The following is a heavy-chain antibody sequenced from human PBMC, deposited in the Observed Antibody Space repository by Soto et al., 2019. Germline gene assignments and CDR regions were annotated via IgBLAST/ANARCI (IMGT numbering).Heavy chain of an antibody. D-gene: IGHD6-13*01. J-gene: IGHJ4*02. V-gene: IGHV4-34*01. CDR1: GGSFSGYY. CDR2: INHSGST. CDR3: ARGPLTQQLVLRYFDY. Sequence: SETLSLTCAVYGGSFSGYYWSWIRQPPGKGLEWIGEINHSGSTNYNPSLKSRVTISVDTSKNQFSLKLSSVTAADTAVYYCARGPLTQQLVLRYFDYWGQGTLVTVSS.